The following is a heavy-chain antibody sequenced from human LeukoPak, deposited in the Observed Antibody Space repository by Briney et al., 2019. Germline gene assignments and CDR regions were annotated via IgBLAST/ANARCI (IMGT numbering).Heavy chain of an antibody. CDR2: ISGSGVST. CDR3: AKTGPSCSITSGNSLNS. V-gene: IGHV3-23*01. Sequence: PGGSLRLSCAASRFTFSNFAMSWVRQAPGKGLEWVSVISGSGVSTYYVDSVKGRFTISRDNSKNALFLQMNSLRAEDTAVYYCAKTGPSCSITSGNSLNSGAQETLSPASS. J-gene: IGHJ5*01. D-gene: IGHD2-2*01. CDR1: RFTFSNFA.